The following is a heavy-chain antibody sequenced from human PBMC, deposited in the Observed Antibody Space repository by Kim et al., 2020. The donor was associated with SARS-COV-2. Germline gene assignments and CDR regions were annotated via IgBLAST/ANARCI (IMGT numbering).Heavy chain of an antibody. D-gene: IGHD2-15*01. CDR1: GYSFSDHA. CDR3: VREDYCTGGSCYSNSLDP. Sequence: ASVKVSCKTSGYSFSDHAINWVRQAPGQGLEWIGWINTNTVNPTYAQVLTGRFVFSLDTSVSTAYLQISSLKAEDTALYYCVREDYCTGGSCYSNSLDPW. CDR2: INTNTVNP. J-gene: IGHJ5*02. V-gene: IGHV7-4-1*02.